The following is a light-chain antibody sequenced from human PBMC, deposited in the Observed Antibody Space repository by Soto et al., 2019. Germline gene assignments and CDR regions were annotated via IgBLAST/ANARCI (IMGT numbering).Light chain of an antibody. J-gene: IGLJ7*01. V-gene: IGLV2-14*01. Sequence: QSPLTQRASVCGSPGQGITISFSGTSSDVGSYNYVSWYQQQPGKPPNQRFHEVSNRPSGDSNRFSGSKSGNSAYVTISGRQTEDEDNYCCSSYTSVSPRVFGGGTQQTVL. CDR1: SSDVGSYNY. CDR3: SSYTSVSPRV. CDR2: EVS.